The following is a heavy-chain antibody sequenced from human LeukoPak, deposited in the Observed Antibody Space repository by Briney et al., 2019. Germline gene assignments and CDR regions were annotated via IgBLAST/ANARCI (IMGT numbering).Heavy chain of an antibody. CDR2: INHSGST. CDR3: ARGANKGYYYDSSGYYSKPTFDY. V-gene: IGHV4-34*01. D-gene: IGHD3-22*01. CDR1: GGSFSGYY. J-gene: IGHJ4*02. Sequence: SETLSLTCAVYGGSFSGYYWSWIRQPPGKGLEWIGEINHSGSTNYNPSLKSRVTISVDTSKNQFSLKLSSVTAADTAVYYCARGANKGYYYDSSGYYSKPTFDYWGQGTLVTVSS.